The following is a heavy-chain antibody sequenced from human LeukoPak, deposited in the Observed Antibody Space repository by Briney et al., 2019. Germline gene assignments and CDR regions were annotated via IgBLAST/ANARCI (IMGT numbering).Heavy chain of an antibody. CDR2: IIPIFGTA. D-gene: IGHD6-19*01. CDR1: GGTFSSYA. J-gene: IGHJ4*02. V-gene: IGHV1-69*13. Sequence: ASVKVSCKASGGTFSSYAISWVRQAPGQGLEWMGGIIPIFGTANYAQKFQGRVTITADESTSTAYMELSSLRSEDTAVYYCARTVAGQTEFDYWGQGTLVTVSS. CDR3: ARTVAGQTEFDY.